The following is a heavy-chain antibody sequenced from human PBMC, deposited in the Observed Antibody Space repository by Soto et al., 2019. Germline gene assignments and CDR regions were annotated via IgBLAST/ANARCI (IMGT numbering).Heavy chain of an antibody. V-gene: IGHV3-33*01. Sequence: PGGSLRLSCAASGFTFSSYGMHWVRQAPGKGLEWVAVIWYDGSNKYYADSVKGRFTISRDNSKNTLYLQMNSLRAEDTAVYYCAREDVGYCSGGSCYKYYYYGIDVWGQGTKVTVSS. CDR2: IWYDGSNK. CDR3: AREDVGYCSGGSCYKYYYYGIDV. CDR1: GFTFSSYG. J-gene: IGHJ6*02. D-gene: IGHD2-15*01.